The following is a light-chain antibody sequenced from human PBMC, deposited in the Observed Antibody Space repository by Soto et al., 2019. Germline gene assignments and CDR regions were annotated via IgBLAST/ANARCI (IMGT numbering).Light chain of an antibody. J-gene: IGLJ2*01. CDR1: SSDVGGYNY. CDR3: SSYTSSSTRVV. Sequence: QSALTQPASVSGSPGQSITISCTGTSSDVGGYNYVSWYQQHPGKAPKLMIYDVSNRPSGVSNRFSGSKYGNTASLTISGRQAAAEADYYCSSYTSSSTRVVFGGGTKLTVL. CDR2: DVS. V-gene: IGLV2-14*01.